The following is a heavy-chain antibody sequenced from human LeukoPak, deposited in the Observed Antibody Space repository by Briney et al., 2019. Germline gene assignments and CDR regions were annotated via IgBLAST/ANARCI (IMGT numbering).Heavy chain of an antibody. J-gene: IGHJ4*02. V-gene: IGHV3-48*04. CDR2: ISSSSSSI. CDR3: AGSILTGYPNFDY. CDR1: GFTFSISS. D-gene: IGHD3-9*01. Sequence: GGSLRLSCVASGFTFSISSMSWVRQAPGKGLEWVSYISSSSSSIYDADSVRGRFTISRDNAKNSLYLQMNSLRAEDTAVYYCAGSILTGYPNFDYWGQGTLVTVSS.